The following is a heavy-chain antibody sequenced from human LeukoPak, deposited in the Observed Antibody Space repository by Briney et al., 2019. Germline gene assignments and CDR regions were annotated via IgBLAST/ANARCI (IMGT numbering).Heavy chain of an antibody. CDR2: IIPIFGTA. D-gene: IGHD6-19*01. J-gene: IGHJ4*02. Sequence: ASVKVSCKASGGTFSSYAISWVRQAPGQGLGWMGGIIPIFGTANYAQKFQGRVTITTDGSTSTAYMELSSLRSEDTAVYYCARDPGIAVAGRGNYFDYWGQGTLVTVSS. CDR3: ARDPGIAVAGRGNYFDY. CDR1: GGTFSSYA. V-gene: IGHV1-69*05.